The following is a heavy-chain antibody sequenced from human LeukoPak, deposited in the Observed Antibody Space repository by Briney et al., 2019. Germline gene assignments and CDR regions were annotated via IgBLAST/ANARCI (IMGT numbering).Heavy chain of an antibody. CDR2: ISGSGGST. CDR1: GFTFSSYA. J-gene: IGHJ3*02. D-gene: IGHD1-26*01. Sequence: GGSLRLSCAASGFTFSSYAMSWVRQAPGKGLEWVSAISGSGGSTYYADSVKGRFTISRDNSKNTLYLQMNSLRAEDTAVYYCAKSTGYSGSYYGDAFDIWGQGTMVTVSS. V-gene: IGHV3-23*01. CDR3: AKSTGYSGSYYGDAFDI.